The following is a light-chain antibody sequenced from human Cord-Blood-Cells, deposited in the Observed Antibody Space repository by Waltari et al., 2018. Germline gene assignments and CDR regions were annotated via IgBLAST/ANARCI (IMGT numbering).Light chain of an antibody. V-gene: IGKV1-8*01. CDR1: QGISSY. J-gene: IGKJ2*03. CDR2: AAS. CDR3: QQYYRGYS. Sequence: AIRMTQSPSSFSASTGDRVTITCRASQGISSYLAWYQQKPGKAPKLLIYAASTLQSGVPSRFSGSGAGTDFTLTISCLQSEDCATYYCQQYYRGYSFGQGTKLEIK.